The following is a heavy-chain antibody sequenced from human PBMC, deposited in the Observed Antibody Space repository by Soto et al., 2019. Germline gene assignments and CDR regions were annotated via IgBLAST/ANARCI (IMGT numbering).Heavy chain of an antibody. Sequence: QVQLQQWGAGLLKPSETLSLTCAVYGGFVSSGSYYWSWIRQPPGKGLEWIGEMSHSGGTHFNPSLKSRVTISVDTSKNQFSLKMSSVTAADTALYYCARVERGTATTVVDAFDIWGQGTMVTVPS. V-gene: IGHV4-34*01. CDR3: ARVERGTATTVVDAFDI. D-gene: IGHD1-1*01. J-gene: IGHJ3*02. CDR2: MSHSGGT. CDR1: GGFVSSGSYY.